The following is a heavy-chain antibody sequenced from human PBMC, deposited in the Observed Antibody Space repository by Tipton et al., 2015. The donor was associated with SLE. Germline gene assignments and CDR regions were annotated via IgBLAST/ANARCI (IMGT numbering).Heavy chain of an antibody. CDR2: IHKSGST. J-gene: IGHJ4*02. Sequence: LRLSCNVSGASITNYFWTWIRQPPGKGLEWIGNIHKSGSTNYNTSLRRRVTILIDTSKNQFSLRLSSVTAADTAVYYCARSRIYDGSVDYYGFFDYWGQGTLVTVSS. V-gene: IGHV4-4*09. CDR1: GASITNYF. CDR3: ARSRIYDGSVDYYGFFDY. D-gene: IGHD3-22*01.